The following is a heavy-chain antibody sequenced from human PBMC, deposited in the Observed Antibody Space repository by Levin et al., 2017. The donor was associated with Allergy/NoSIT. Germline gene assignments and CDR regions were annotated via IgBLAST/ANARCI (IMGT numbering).Heavy chain of an antibody. CDR2: ISSDGRKK. CDR1: GFTFSSYG. V-gene: IGHV3-30*03. J-gene: IGHJ4*02. CDR3: ATVEGLFCSGVSCSYSFHY. Sequence: GGSLRLSCAASGFTFSSYGMHWVRQAPGKGLEWVAVISSDGRKKFYADSVKGRFTISRDNSKNTLDLQMNSLRAEDTAVYYCATVEGLFCSGVSCSYSFHYWGQGALVTVSS. D-gene: IGHD3-9*01.